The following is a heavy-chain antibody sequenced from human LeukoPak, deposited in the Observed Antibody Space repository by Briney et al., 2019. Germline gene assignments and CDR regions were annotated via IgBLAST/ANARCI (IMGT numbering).Heavy chain of an antibody. CDR1: GFTFSSYW. Sequence: GECLRLSCAASGFTFSSYWMHWVRQAPGKGLVWVSHINGGGRTTNYADAVKGRVTISRDNAKNTLYLQMNSLRAEDTAVYYCARGGSYSTNAFDIWGQGTMVTSST. D-gene: IGHD1-26*01. CDR3: ARGGSYSTNAFDI. CDR2: INGGGRTT. J-gene: IGHJ3*02. V-gene: IGHV3-74*01.